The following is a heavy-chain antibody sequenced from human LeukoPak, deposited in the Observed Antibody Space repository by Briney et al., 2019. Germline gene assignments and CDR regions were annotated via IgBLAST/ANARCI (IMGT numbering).Heavy chain of an antibody. CDR3: ARETTVVTPGGDY. CDR2: INPNSGGT. Sequence: ASLYVSSTVSGYTFTGHYIHSGRQAPGQRVESLGWINPNSGGTHHTQKFQCRVTMTSETSISTAYMELSRLRSDDTAVYCCARETTVVTPGGDYWGQGTLVTVSS. CDR1: GYTFTGHY. J-gene: IGHJ4*02. D-gene: IGHD4-23*01. V-gene: IGHV1-2*02.